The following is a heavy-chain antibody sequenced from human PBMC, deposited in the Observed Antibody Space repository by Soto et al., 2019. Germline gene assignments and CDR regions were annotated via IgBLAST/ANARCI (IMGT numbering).Heavy chain of an antibody. J-gene: IGHJ6*02. CDR2: ISSSSSTI. Sequence: EVQLVESGGGLVQPGGSLRLSCAASGFTFSSYSMNWVRQAPGKGLEWVPYISSSSSTIYYADSVKGRFTISRDNAKNSLYLQMNSLRDEDTAVYYCAREGGGYCSSTSCYVVHGGYYYYGMDVWGQGTTVTVSS. D-gene: IGHD2-2*01. CDR1: GFTFSSYS. V-gene: IGHV3-48*02. CDR3: AREGGGYCSSTSCYVVHGGYYYYGMDV.